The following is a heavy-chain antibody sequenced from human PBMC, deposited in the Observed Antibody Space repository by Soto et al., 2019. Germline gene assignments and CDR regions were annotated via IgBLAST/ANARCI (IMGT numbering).Heavy chain of an antibody. V-gene: IGHV1-69*06. CDR2: IIPVIDTA. CDR1: GGTFN. Sequence: QVQLVQSGAEVKKPGSSVKVSCKVSGGTFNIRWVRQAPGQGLEWMGGIIPVIDTANYARKFQGRVVISADRATNIGYMERMSLTLEDTAVYYFARGCGADAFDIWGQGTMFTVSS. D-gene: IGHD1-26*01. CDR3: ARGCGADAFDI. J-gene: IGHJ3*02.